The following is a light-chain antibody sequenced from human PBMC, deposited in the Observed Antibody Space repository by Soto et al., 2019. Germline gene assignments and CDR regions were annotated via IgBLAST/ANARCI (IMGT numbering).Light chain of an antibody. V-gene: IGKV3D-20*01. Sequence: DIVLTQSPATLSLSPGERATLYCGASQRVSGGFLAWYQQKPGLASRLILYDTSFRATGIPDRFSGSGSGTDFTLTISRLDPEDFAVYYCQQYGSSPSFGQGTKVEIK. CDR3: QQYGSSPS. CDR1: QRVSGGF. CDR2: DTS. J-gene: IGKJ1*01.